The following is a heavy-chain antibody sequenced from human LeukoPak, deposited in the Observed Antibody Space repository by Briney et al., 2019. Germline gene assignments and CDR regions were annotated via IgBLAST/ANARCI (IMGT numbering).Heavy chain of an antibody. J-gene: IGHJ4*02. CDR3: ARVRTGRVDY. CDR1: GYTFTSYG. CDR2: INPNSGGT. Sequence: ASVTVSCKASGYTFTSYGISWVRQAPGQGLEWMGWINPNSGGTNYAQKFQGRVTMTRDTSISTAYMELSRLRSDDTAVYYCARVRTGRVDYWGQGTLVTVSS. D-gene: IGHD1-14*01. V-gene: IGHV1-2*02.